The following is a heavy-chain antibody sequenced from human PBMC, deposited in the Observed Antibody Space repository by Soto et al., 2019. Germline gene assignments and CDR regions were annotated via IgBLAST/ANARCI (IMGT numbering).Heavy chain of an antibody. CDR1: GFTFSSYG. CDR2: IWYDGSNK. CDR3: ARDPLAAAAAIYYYYGMDV. V-gene: IGHV3-33*01. D-gene: IGHD6-13*01. J-gene: IGHJ6*02. Sequence: PGGSLRLSCAASGFTFSSYGMHWVRQAPGKGLEWVAVIWYDGSNKYYADSVKGRFTISRDNSKNTLYLQMNSLRAEDTAVYYCARDPLAAAAAIYYYYGMDVWGQGT.